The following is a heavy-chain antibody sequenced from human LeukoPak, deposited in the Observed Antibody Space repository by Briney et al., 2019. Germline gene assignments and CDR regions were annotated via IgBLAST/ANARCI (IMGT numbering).Heavy chain of an antibody. D-gene: IGHD3-22*01. CDR3: AKDLYYYDSSGYYVGDY. V-gene: IGHV3-30*18. CDR2: ISYDGSNK. Sequence: QTGGSLRLSCAASGFTFSSYGVHWVRQAPGKGLEWVAVISYDGSNKYYADSVKGRFTISRDNSKNTLYLQMNSLRAEDTAVYYCAKDLYYYDSSGYYVGDYWGQGTLVTVSS. CDR1: GFTFSSYG. J-gene: IGHJ4*02.